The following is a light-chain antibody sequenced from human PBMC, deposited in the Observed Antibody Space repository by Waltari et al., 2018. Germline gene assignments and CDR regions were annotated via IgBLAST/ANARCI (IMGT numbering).Light chain of an antibody. V-gene: IGKV3-20*01. Sequence: EIVLTQSPGTLSLSPGERATLSCRASQSVGRYLAWYQQKPGQAPRILIYGASNRATGIPNRFSCSGSVTDFSLIIIRLEPEDFALYFCQKYEALPATFGQGTKVEIK. CDR3: QKYEALPAT. CDR2: GAS. J-gene: IGKJ1*01. CDR1: QSVGRY.